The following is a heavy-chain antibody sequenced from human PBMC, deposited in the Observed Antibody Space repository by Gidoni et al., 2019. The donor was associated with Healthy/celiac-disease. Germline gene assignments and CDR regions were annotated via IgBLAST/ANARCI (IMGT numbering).Heavy chain of an antibody. CDR1: GFTFSRYG. J-gene: IGHJ4*02. Sequence: QVQLVESGGGVVQPGRSLRLSCAASGFTFSRYGMHWVRQAPGQGLEWVAVISYDGSNKYYADSVKGRFTISRDNSKNTLYLQMNSLRAEDTAVYYCAKDHRHAYDFWSGPDYWGQGTLVTVSS. CDR2: ISYDGSNK. V-gene: IGHV3-30*18. CDR3: AKDHRHAYDFWSGPDY. D-gene: IGHD3-3*01.